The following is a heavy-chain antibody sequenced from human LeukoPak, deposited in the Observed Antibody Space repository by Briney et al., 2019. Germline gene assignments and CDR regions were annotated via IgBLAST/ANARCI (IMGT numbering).Heavy chain of an antibody. CDR2: IKADGSEK. Sequence: GGSLRLSCAASGFTFSNYWISWVRQAPEKGLEWVANIKADGSEKQYVDSVEGRFTISRDNAKNSLYPQMNSLRAEDTAVYYCARDPCCYSSSWGPYFDYWGQGTLVTVSS. J-gene: IGHJ4*02. D-gene: IGHD2-2*01. CDR3: ARDPCCYSSSWGPYFDY. V-gene: IGHV3-7*01. CDR1: GFTFSNYW.